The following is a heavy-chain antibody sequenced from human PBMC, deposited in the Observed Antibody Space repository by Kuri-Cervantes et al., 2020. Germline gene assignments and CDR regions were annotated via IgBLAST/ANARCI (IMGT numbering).Heavy chain of an antibody. J-gene: IGHJ6*02. Sequence: GESLKISFAASGFPYSSYWISWVRQAPGRGLEWVLVIYSGSSTYYADSVKGRFTISRDNSKNTLYLQMNSLRAEDTAVYYCARDVPPMIRGVYPYYYGMDVWGQGTLVNVSS. CDR2: IYSGSST. D-gene: IGHD3-10*01. CDR1: GFPYSSYW. V-gene: IGHV3-53*01. CDR3: ARDVPPMIRGVYPYYYGMDV.